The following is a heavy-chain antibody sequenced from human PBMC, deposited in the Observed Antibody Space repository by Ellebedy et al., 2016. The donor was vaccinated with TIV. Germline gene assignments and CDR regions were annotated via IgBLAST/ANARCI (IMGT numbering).Heavy chain of an antibody. Sequence: MPSETLSLTCTVSGASISTFSDFWGWIRQPPGKGLEWIGSLYYSGSAYYNPSLTSRVTISVDRSKNQFSLNVTSVTAADTAVYSCARGGAAGSSEDYYGMDVWGQGTTVTVSS. V-gene: IGHV4-39*01. D-gene: IGHD6-13*01. J-gene: IGHJ6*02. CDR2: LYYSGSA. CDR1: GASISTFSDF. CDR3: ARGGAAGSSEDYYGMDV.